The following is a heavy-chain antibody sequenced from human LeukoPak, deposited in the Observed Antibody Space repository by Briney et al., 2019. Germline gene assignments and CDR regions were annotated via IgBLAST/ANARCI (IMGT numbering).Heavy chain of an antibody. CDR2: ISNSGDNI. CDR3: VRTLHFLEWSRSGPYFQH. J-gene: IGHJ1*01. D-gene: IGHD3-3*01. V-gene: IGHV3-11*04. Sequence: GGSLRLSCAASGFTFSDYYMTWIRQAPGKGLEWLSYISNSGDNIFYADSVKGRFTISRDNAKTSLYLQMNSLTAEDTAIYYCVRTLHFLEWSRSGPYFQHWGQGTLPTVSS. CDR1: GFTFSDYY.